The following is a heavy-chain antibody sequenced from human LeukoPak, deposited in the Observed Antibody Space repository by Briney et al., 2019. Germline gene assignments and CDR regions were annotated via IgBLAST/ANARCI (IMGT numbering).Heavy chain of an antibody. CDR1: GFTLSSYA. D-gene: IGHD3-22*01. V-gene: IGHV3-23*01. CDR3: AKDPYYYDSSGYYYGSYFDY. J-gene: IGHJ4*02. CDR2: ISGSGGST. Sequence: GGSLRLSCAASGFTLSSYAMSWVRQAPGKGLEWVSAISGSGGSTYYADSVKGRFTISRDNSKNTLYLQMNSLRAEDTAVYYCAKDPYYYDSSGYYYGSYFDYWGQGTLVTVSS.